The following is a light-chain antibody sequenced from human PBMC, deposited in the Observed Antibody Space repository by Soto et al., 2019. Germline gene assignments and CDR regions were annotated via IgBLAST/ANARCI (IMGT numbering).Light chain of an antibody. CDR1: QSISRY. CDR2: AAS. V-gene: IGKV1-39*01. CDR3: QQSYSAPLT. J-gene: IGKJ4*01. Sequence: DIQMTQSPSSLSASLGDRVTITCRASQSISRYLDWYHQKPGKAPKLLISAASNLQSGVPSRFSGSGSGTDFTLTISSLQPEDFATYHCQQSYSAPLTFGGGTKVEIK.